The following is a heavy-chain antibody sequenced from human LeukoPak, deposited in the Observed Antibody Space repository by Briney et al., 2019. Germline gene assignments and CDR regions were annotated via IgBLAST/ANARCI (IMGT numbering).Heavy chain of an antibody. CDR2: INHSGST. V-gene: IGHV4-34*01. D-gene: IGHD3-16*02. J-gene: IGHJ4*02. CDR1: GGSFSGYY. CDR3: ARRTHYDYVWGSYRHTSMDY. Sequence: PSETLSLTCAVYGGSFSGYYWSWIRQPPGKGLEWIGEINHSGSTNYNPSLKSRVTISVDTSKNQFSLKLSSVTAADTAVYYCARRTHYDYVWGSYRHTSMDYWGQGTLVTVSS.